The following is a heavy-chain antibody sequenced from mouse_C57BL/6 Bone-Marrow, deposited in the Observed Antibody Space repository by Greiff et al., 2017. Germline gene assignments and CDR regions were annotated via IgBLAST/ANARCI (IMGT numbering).Heavy chain of an antibody. D-gene: IGHD2-3*01. V-gene: IGHV14-4*01. J-gene: IGHJ2*01. CDR2: IDPENGDN. CDR1: GFNIKDDY. Sequence: VQLQQSGAELVRPGASVKLSCTASGFNIKDDYMHWVKPRPEQGLEWIGWIDPENGDNESASKFQGKATITADTSTNTAYLQLSSLTSADTSVYYCTTTYDGDYWGQGTTLTVSS. CDR3: TTTYDGDY.